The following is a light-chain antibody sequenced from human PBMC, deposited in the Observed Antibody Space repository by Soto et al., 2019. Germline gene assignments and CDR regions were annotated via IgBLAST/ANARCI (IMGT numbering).Light chain of an antibody. V-gene: IGKV1-6*01. CDR1: QGIRND. Sequence: ALQMTQSPSSLSASVGDRVTITCRASQGIRNDLGWYQQKPGRAPKLLIYAASSLQSGVPSRFSGSGSGTDFTLTISSLQPEDFATYYCLQDYNYPRTFGQGTKVEIK. CDR2: AAS. CDR3: LQDYNYPRT. J-gene: IGKJ1*01.